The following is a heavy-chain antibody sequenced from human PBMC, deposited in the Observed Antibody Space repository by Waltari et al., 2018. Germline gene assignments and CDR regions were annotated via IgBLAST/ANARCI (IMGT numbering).Heavy chain of an antibody. CDR3: VRECTTTSCPGPTNDY. J-gene: IGHJ4*02. D-gene: IGHD4-4*01. V-gene: IGHV1-18*04. CDR2: ISGYNGNT. Sequence: QVQLAQSGGEMKKPGSSLKASCKASGYCFTNYGISWVRKPPGQGLEWMGWISGYNGNTNYARKFQGRVTVTTDTSTSTAYMELRSLRSDDTAVYYCVRECTTTSCPGPTNDYWGQGTLVTVSS. CDR1: GYCFTNYG.